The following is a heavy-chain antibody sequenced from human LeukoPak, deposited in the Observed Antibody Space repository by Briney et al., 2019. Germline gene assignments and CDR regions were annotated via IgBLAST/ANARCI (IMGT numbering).Heavy chain of an antibody. CDR2: ISSSGSTI. D-gene: IGHD1-26*01. CDR3: ARGYSGTYYDY. V-gene: IGHV3-48*03. J-gene: IGHJ4*02. CDR1: GFTFGDYA. Sequence: GGPLRLSCAASGFTFGDYAMTWVRQAPGKGLEWVSYISSSGSTIYYADSVKGRFTISRDSAKNSLFLQMNSLRAEDTALYYCARGYSGTYYDYWGQGTLVTVSS.